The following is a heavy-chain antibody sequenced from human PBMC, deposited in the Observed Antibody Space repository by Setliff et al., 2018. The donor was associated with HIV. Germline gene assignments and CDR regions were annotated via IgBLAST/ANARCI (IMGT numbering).Heavy chain of an antibody. V-gene: IGHV4-39*01. CDR2: IYYSGST. Sequence: SETLSLTCTVSGGSISSDYYFWGWIRQPPGKGLEWIGTIYYSGSTYFNPSLKSRLTISVDTSKNQLSLKLSSVNAADTAVYYCARTKDCSSSSCPGTHHYYYMDVWGKGTTVTVSS. D-gene: IGHD2-2*01. CDR1: GGSISSDYYF. CDR3: ARTKDCSSSSCPGTHHYYYMDV. J-gene: IGHJ6*03.